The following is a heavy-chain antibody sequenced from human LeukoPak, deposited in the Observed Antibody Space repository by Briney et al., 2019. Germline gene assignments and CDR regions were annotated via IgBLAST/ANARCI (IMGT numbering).Heavy chain of an antibody. D-gene: IGHD6-19*01. CDR2: INHSGST. Sequence: SETLSLTCAVYGGSFSGYYWSWIRQPPGKGLEWIGEINHSGSTNYNPSLKSRVTISVDTSKNQFSLKLSSVTAADTAVYYCARDGSGGYYYFDCWGQGTLVTVSS. J-gene: IGHJ4*02. V-gene: IGHV4-34*01. CDR3: ARDGSGGYYYFDC. CDR1: GGSFSGYY.